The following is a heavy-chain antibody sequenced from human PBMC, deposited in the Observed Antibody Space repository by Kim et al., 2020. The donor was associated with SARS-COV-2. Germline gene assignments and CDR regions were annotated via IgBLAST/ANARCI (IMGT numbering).Heavy chain of an antibody. Sequence: GGSLRLSCAASGFTFSSYEMNWVRQAPGKGLEWVSYISSSGSTIYYADSVKGRFTISRDNAKNSLYLQMNSLRAEDTAVYYCARGYRILTGYYSFDYWGQGTLLTVSS. CDR1: GFTFSSYE. D-gene: IGHD3-9*01. CDR2: ISSSGSTI. J-gene: IGHJ4*02. V-gene: IGHV3-48*03. CDR3: ARGYRILTGYYSFDY.